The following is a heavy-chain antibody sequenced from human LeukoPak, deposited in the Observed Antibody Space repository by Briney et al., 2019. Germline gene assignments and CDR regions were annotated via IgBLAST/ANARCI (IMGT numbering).Heavy chain of an antibody. J-gene: IGHJ4*02. CDR2: IRSKAYGGTT. CDR3: TSKQYYYDSSGYYY. Sequence: GSLRPSCAASGFTFSSYWMTWVRQAPGKGLEGGGFIRSKAYGGTTEYAASVKGRFTISRDDSKSIAYLQMNSLKTEDTAVYYCTSKQYYYDSSGYYYWGQGTLVTVSS. V-gene: IGHV3-49*04. CDR1: GFTFSSYW. D-gene: IGHD3-22*01.